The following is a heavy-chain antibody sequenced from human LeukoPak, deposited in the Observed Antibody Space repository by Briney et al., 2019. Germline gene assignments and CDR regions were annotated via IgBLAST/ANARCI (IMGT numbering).Heavy chain of an antibody. CDR3: ARAPYYYDSSGYYYDY. J-gene: IGHJ4*02. D-gene: IGHD3-22*01. CDR1: GFTFSIYG. CDR2: ISDNGGNT. Sequence: GGSLRLSCAASGFTFSIYGMGWVRQAPGKGLEWVSSISDNGGNTYYADSAKGRFTISRDNAKNSLYLQMNSLRAEDTAVYYCARAPYYYDSSGYYYDYWGQGTLVTVSS. V-gene: IGHV3-23*01.